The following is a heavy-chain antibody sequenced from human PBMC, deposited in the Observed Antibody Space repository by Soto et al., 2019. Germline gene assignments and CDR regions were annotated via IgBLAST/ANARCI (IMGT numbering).Heavy chain of an antibody. V-gene: IGHV1-69*13. CDR2: IVPIYRTA. CDR1: GGAFSSYR. Sequence: SVKGSFKASGGAFSSYRINWVRQAPGQGLEWVRGIVPIYRTADCAQKFQGRVTITADESARTSYMELSSLKSQDTAVYYCVRDSGAKLSSSWGQGTLVTVSS. D-gene: IGHD6-13*01. J-gene: IGHJ4*02. CDR3: VRDSGAKLSSS.